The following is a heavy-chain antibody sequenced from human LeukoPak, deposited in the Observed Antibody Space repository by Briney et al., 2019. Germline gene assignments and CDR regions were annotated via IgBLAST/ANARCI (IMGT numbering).Heavy chain of an antibody. J-gene: IGHJ6*02. CDR2: IYYSGST. V-gene: IGHV4-61*01. CDR3: ARDHVGYYYYGMDV. D-gene: IGHD1-26*01. Sequence: SETLSLTCTVSGGSVSSGSYYWSWIRQPPGKGLEWIGYIYYSGSTNYNPSLKSRVTISVDTSKNQFSLKLSSVTAADTAVYYCARDHVGYYYYGMDVWGQGTTVTVSS. CDR1: GGSVSSGSYY.